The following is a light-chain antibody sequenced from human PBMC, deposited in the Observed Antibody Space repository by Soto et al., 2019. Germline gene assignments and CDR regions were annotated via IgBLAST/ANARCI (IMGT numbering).Light chain of an antibody. CDR2: HVS. Sequence: QSALTQPRSVSGSPGQSVTISCTGATSDVGGYNYVSWYQQHPGKAPKLMIYHVSKRPSGVPDRFSGSKSGNTASLTISGLQAEDEADYYCCSYTGTYTFWVFGGGTKVTVL. J-gene: IGLJ3*02. V-gene: IGLV2-11*01. CDR1: TSDVGGYNY. CDR3: CSYTGTYTFWV.